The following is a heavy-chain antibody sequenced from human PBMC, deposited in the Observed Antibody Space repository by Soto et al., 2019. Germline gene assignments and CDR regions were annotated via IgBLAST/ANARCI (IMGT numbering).Heavy chain of an antibody. CDR2: IASDGSNK. CDR3: AREDGSSGFAGTFHH. CDR1: GFTFSSYV. V-gene: IGHV3-30-3*01. J-gene: IGHJ1*01. D-gene: IGHD3-22*01. Sequence: QVQLVESGGGVVQPGKSLRLPCAASGFTFSSYVMHWVRQAPGKGLEWVAGIASDGSNKHYADSVKGRFTISRDNSENTVYLEMNSLRLEATAVYYCAREDGSSGFAGTFHHWGQGTLVTVSS.